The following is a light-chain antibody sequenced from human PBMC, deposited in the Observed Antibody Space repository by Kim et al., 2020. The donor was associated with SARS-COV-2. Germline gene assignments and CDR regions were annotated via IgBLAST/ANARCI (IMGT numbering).Light chain of an antibody. J-gene: IGKJ4*01. CDR3: QQYGSSPLT. CDR1: QGVSSNN. V-gene: IGKV3-20*01. Sequence: EIVLTQSPGPLSLSPGERATLSCRASQGVSSNNLVWYQQKPGQAPRLLIYGASRRATGIPDRFSGSGSGTDFTLTISRLEPEDFAVYYCQQYGSSPLTFGGGTKVVIK. CDR2: GAS.